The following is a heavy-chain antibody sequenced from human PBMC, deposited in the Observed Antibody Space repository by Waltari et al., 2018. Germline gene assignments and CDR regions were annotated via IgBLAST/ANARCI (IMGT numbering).Heavy chain of an antibody. J-gene: IGHJ4*02. V-gene: IGHV3-7*01. CDR2: IGPDGSDK. CDR3: VGWNDPINS. D-gene: IGHD1-1*01. Sequence: EAQLVQSGGGLVQPGGALILSWAARGFTISRFWMTWIRQAPGQGLQWVAHIGPDGSDKYYVDSVKGRFTISRDNAENSLLLQMSSLRVEDTALYYCVGWNDPINSWGQGTLVAVSS. CDR1: GFTISRFW.